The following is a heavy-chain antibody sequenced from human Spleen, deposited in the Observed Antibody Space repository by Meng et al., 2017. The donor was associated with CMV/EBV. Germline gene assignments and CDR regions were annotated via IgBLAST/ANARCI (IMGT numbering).Heavy chain of an antibody. V-gene: IGHV3-7*01. CDR2: IKQDGSEK. CDR1: GFTFSSYW. J-gene: IGHJ6*02. CDR3: ARVRRGPLYYYYGMDV. Sequence: GESLKISCAASGFTFSSYWMSWVRQAPGKGLEWVANIKQDGSEKYYVDSVKGRFTISRDNATNSLYLQMNSLRAEDTAVYYCARVRRGPLYYYYGMDVWGQGTTVTVSS.